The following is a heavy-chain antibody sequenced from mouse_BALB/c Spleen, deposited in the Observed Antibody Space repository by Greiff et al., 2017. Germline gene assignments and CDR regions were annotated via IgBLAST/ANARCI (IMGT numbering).Heavy chain of an antibody. CDR1: GFTFSSYT. V-gene: IGHV5-6-4*01. J-gene: IGHJ4*01. D-gene: IGHD2-4*01. CDR3: TRGPGGLSHYYAMDY. Sequence: EVKLMESGGGLVKPGGSLKLSCAASGFTFSSYTMSWVRQTPEKRLEWVATISSGGSYTYYPDSVKGRFTISRDNAKNTLYLQMSSLKSEDTAMYYCTRGPGGLSHYYAMDYWGQGTSVTVSS. CDR2: ISSGGSYT.